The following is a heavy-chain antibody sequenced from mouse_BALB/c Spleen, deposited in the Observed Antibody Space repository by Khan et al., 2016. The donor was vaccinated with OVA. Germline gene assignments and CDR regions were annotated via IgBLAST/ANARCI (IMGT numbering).Heavy chain of an antibody. CDR1: GYTFTSYT. CDR3: VRDGAYHRNDGWFAY. CDR2: INPSNGYT. J-gene: IGHJ3*01. Sequence: QVQLQQSGAELARPGASVKMSCKASGYTFTSYTIHWIKLRPGQDLEWIGYINPSNGYTNYNQKFRDKATLTADKSSTTAYMQLSSLTSDDSAVYNCVRDGAYHRNDGWFAYWGQGTLVTVSA. D-gene: IGHD2-14*01. V-gene: IGHV1-4*01.